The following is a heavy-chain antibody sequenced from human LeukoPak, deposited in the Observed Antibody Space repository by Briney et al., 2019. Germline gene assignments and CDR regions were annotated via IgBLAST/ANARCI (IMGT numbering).Heavy chain of an antibody. D-gene: IGHD6-19*01. CDR2: IKQDGSKK. V-gene: IGHV3-7*01. Sequence: PGGSLRLSCVASGFPFSSYWMTWVRQAPGKGLEWVANIKQDGSKKSYVDSVKGRFTISRDNSKNTLYLQMNSLRAEDTAVYYCARVLVSSGSLPDYWGQGTLVTVSS. CDR3: ARVLVSSGSLPDY. J-gene: IGHJ4*02. CDR1: GFPFSSYW.